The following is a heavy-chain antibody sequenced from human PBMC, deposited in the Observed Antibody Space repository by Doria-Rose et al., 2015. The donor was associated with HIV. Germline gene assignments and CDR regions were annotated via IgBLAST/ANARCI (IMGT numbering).Heavy chain of an antibody. CDR2: ICSDDER. D-gene: IGHD6-13*01. V-gene: IGHV2-26*01. Sequence: QVTLKESGPVLVKPTETLTLTCTASGVSLSSPGMGVSWIRQPPGKALEWLANICSDDERSYIPSRKSRLTISRGTSKSQVVLTMTDMDPVDTATYYCARIKSSRWYHKYYFDFWGQVTLVIVSA. J-gene: IGHJ4*02. CDR1: GVSLSSPGMG. CDR3: ARIKSSRWYHKYYFDF.